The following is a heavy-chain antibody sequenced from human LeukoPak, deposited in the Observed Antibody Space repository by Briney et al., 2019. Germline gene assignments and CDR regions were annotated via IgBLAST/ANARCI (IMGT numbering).Heavy chain of an antibody. CDR3: ARGRSYGFDFDS. Sequence: SETLSLTCDVSGVSINTCCYYWTWIRQPPGKGLEWIGYKYYSGSTRYNSSLRSRLTISLDTSKNQISLRLTSVTAADTAVYYCARGRSYGFDFDSWGPGTLVIVSS. J-gene: IGHJ4*02. CDR1: GVSINTCCYY. D-gene: IGHD5-18*01. V-gene: IGHV4-61*01. CDR2: KYYSGST.